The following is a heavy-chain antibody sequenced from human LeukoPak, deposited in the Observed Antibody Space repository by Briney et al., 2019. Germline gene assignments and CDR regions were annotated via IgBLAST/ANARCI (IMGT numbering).Heavy chain of an antibody. D-gene: IGHD4-17*01. J-gene: IGHJ4*02. CDR3: ARDLYGDLFDY. CDR1: GFTFISYE. Sequence: GGSLRLSCAASGFTFISYEMNWVRQAPGKGLEWLSYISSSGTTIYYADSVKGRFTISRDNAKNSLYLQMNSLRAEDTAVYYCARDLYGDLFDYWGQGTLVTVSS. CDR2: ISSSGTTI. V-gene: IGHV3-48*03.